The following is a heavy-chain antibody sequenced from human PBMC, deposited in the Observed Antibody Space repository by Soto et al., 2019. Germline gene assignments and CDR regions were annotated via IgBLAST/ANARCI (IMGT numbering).Heavy chain of an antibody. J-gene: IGHJ5*02. CDR3: AKVPRGEYQLLGNWFDP. CDR2: ISGSGGST. Sequence: GGSLRLSCEASGFTFSSYAMSWVRQAPGKGLEWVSAISGSGGSTYYADSVKGRFTISRDNSKNTLYLQMNSLRAEDTAVYYCAKVPRGEYQLLGNWFDPWGQGTLVTVSS. V-gene: IGHV3-23*01. CDR1: GFTFSSYA. D-gene: IGHD2-2*01.